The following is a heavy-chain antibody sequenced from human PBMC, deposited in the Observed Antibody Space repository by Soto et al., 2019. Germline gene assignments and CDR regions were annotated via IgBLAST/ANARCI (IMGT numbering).Heavy chain of an antibody. D-gene: IGHD6-19*01. V-gene: IGHV1-18*01. CDR1: GYTFTSYG. CDR3: ATDRRLTSDY. Sequence: GASVKVSCKASGYTFTSYGISWVRQAPGQGLEWMGWISAYNGNTNYAQKLQGRVTMTTDTSTDTAYMELSSLRSEDTAVYYCATDRRLTSDYWGQGTLVTVSS. CDR2: ISAYNGNT. J-gene: IGHJ4*02.